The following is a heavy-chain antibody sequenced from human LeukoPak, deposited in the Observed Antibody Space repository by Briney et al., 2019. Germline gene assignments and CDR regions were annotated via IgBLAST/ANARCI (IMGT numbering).Heavy chain of an antibody. CDR1: GSSFTSYW. CDR2: IYPGDSDT. Sequence: GESLKISCQGSGSSFTSYWIGWVRQLPGKGLEWMGIIYPGDSDTRYSPSFQGQVTISADTSISTAYLQWSSLKASDTAMYYCARHWVPGTTSAYYYYGMDVWGQGTTVTVSS. D-gene: IGHD1-7*01. J-gene: IGHJ6*02. CDR3: ARHWVPGTTSAYYYYGMDV. V-gene: IGHV5-51*01.